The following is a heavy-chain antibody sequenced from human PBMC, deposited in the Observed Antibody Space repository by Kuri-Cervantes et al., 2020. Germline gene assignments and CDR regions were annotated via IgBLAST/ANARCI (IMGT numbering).Heavy chain of an antibody. CDR1: GFTFSDYY. D-gene: IGHD3-10*01. CDR3: AKSKFYYYPTRYEYFQH. V-gene: IGHV3-11*01. J-gene: IGHJ1*01. CDR2: ISSSGSTI. Sequence: GESLKISCAASGFTFSDYYMSWIRQAPGKGLEWVSYISSSGSTIYYADSVKGRSTISRDNAKNSLYLQMNSLRAEDTAVYYCAKSKFYYYPTRYEYFQHWGQGTLVTVSS.